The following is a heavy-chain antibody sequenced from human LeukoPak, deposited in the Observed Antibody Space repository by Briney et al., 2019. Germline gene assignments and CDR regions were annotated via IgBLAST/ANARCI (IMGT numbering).Heavy chain of an antibody. D-gene: IGHD1-1*01. J-gene: IGHJ4*02. V-gene: IGHV3-66*01. Sequence: GGSLRLSCAASGFTVSSNYMSWVRQAPGKGLEWVSVIYSGGSTYYADSVKGRFTISRDNSKNTLYLQMNSLRAEDTAVYYCAKDWRKTGATSYFDYWGQGTLVTVSS. CDR2: IYSGGST. CDR1: GFTVSSNY. CDR3: AKDWRKTGATSYFDY.